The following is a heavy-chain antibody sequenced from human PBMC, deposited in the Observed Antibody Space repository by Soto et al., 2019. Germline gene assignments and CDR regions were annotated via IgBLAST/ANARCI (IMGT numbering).Heavy chain of an antibody. CDR2: ISGYNGNT. CDR1: GYTFTSYG. CDR3: ARDFCSRSSCYLDY. D-gene: IGHD2-2*01. J-gene: IGHJ4*02. Sequence: GASVKVSCKTSGYTFTSYGITWVRQAPGQGLEWMGWISGYNGNTNYAQKLQGRVTMTTDTSTSTAYMELRSLRSDDMAVYYCARDFCSRSSCYLDYWAQGTLSPSPQ. V-gene: IGHV1-18*03.